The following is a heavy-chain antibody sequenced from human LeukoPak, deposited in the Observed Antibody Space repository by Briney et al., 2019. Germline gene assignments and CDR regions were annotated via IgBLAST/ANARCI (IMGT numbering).Heavy chain of an antibody. J-gene: IGHJ4*02. CDR2: ISGSGGST. V-gene: IGHV3-23*01. CDR3: AKVGSVRGVNYFDY. CDR1: AFTFRSYA. D-gene: IGHD3-10*01. Sequence: GGSLRLSCAASAFTFRSYAMIWVRQAPGKGLERVSAISGSGGSTYYADSVKGRFTISRDNSKNTLYLQMNSLRAEDTAVYYCAKVGSVRGVNYFDYWGQGTLVTVSS.